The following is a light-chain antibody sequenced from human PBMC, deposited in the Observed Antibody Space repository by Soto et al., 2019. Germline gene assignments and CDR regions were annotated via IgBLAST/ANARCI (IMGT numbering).Light chain of an antibody. V-gene: IGKV3-15*01. Sequence: EIVLTHSPATLSVSPGERATLSCRASQTVGSNLAWYQQRPGQPPRLLIYDASTRATDIQPRFSGGGSGTEFTITISSLQSEDFAVYYCQQYNNWPYTFGQGTKLQIK. CDR3: QQYNNWPYT. CDR1: QTVGSN. CDR2: DAS. J-gene: IGKJ2*01.